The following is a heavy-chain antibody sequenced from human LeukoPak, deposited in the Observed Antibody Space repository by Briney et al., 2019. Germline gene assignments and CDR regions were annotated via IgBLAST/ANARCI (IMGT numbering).Heavy chain of an antibody. V-gene: IGHV4-4*07. D-gene: IGHD6-6*01. CDR2: IHTSGNT. J-gene: IGHJ4*02. CDR3: AREGSMTARPFVSIDY. Sequence: SETLSLTCTVSGGSISTYYWSWIRQPAGKGLEWIGRIHTSGNTDYDPSLKSRVTMSVDTSKNQFSLKLSSVTAADTAVYYCAREGSMTARPFVSIDYWGQGTLVTISS. CDR1: GGSISTYY.